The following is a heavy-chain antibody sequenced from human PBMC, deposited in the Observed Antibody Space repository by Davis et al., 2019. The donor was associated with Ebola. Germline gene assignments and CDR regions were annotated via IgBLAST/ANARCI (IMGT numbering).Heavy chain of an antibody. D-gene: IGHD3-10*01. CDR1: GFTFSDYY. V-gene: IGHV3-11*01. CDR3: ARVLPPMVRGVIGTGIDP. Sequence: GESLKISCAASGFTFSDYYTSWIRQAPGKGLEWVSYISSSGSTIYYADSVKGQFTISRDNAKNSLYLQMNSLRAEDTAVYYCARVLPPMVRGVIGTGIDPWGQGTLVTVSS. CDR2: ISSSGSTI. J-gene: IGHJ5*02.